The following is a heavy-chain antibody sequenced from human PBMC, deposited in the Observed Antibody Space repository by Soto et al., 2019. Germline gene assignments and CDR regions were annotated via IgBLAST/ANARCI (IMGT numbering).Heavy chain of an antibody. V-gene: IGHV2-5*02. CDR2: IYWDDDK. Sequence: QITLKESGPTLVKPSQTLTLTCTFSGFSLSTSGVGVGWIRQPPGKALEWLALIYWDDDKRYSPSLNSRLTITKDTSKNQVVLTMTNMDPVDTATYYCAHSSGYHYGLDYWGQGTLVTVSS. CDR3: AHSSGYHYGLDY. CDR1: GFSLSTSGVG. J-gene: IGHJ4*02. D-gene: IGHD3-22*01.